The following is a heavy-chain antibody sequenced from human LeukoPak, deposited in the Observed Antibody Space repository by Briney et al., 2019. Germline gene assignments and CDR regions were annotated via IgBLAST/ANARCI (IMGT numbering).Heavy chain of an antibody. CDR3: TTGGGVYDYVSLH. J-gene: IGHJ1*01. D-gene: IGHD3-16*01. CDR2: IKSKIDGGTT. Sequence: GGSLRLSCAASGFSFSNAWMNWVRQAPGKGLEWLGRIKSKIDGGTTDYAAPVKGRFTISRDDSKDTLHLQINDLKTEDTAVYYCTTGGGVYDYVSLHWGQGTLVTVSS. CDR1: GFSFSNAW. V-gene: IGHV3-15*01.